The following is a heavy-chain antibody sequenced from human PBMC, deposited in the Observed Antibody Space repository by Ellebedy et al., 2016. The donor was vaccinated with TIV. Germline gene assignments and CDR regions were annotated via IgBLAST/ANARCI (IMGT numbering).Heavy chain of an antibody. CDR3: ARMSVLEAGTASYHFYGLDV. J-gene: IGHJ6*02. D-gene: IGHD6-19*01. CDR1: GGSFSDYY. V-gene: IGHV4-34*01. CDR2: IRHSGTT. Sequence: MPSETLSLTCAVSGGSFSDYYWSWIRQSSGKGLAWIGEIRHSGTTSYSPSLKRRVTISLDSSKKQFSLRLTSATAADTAVYYCARMSVLEAGTASYHFYGLDVWGQGTTVTVSS.